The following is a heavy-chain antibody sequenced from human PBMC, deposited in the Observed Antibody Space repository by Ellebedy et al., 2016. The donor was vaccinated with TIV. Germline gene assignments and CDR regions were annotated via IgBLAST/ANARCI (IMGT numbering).Heavy chain of an antibody. J-gene: IGHJ4*02. CDR1: GGSISSSSYY. CDR2: IYYSGST. V-gene: IGHV4-39*01. CDR3: AREPALTVTTLTGADY. D-gene: IGHD4-17*01. Sequence: MPSETLSLTCTVSGGSISSSSYYWGWIRQPPGKGLEWIGSIYYSGSTYYNPSLKSRVTISVDTSKNQFYLKLSSVTAADTAVYYCAREPALTVTTLTGADYWGQGTLVTVSS.